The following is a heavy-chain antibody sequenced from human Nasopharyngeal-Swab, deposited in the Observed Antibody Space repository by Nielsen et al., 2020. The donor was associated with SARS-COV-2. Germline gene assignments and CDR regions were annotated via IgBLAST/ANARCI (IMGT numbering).Heavy chain of an antibody. CDR3: ARGSSWYAQTSIDY. D-gene: IGHD6-13*01. CDR2: IYYSGST. Sequence: SETLSLTCTVSGGSISSGGYYWSWIRQHPGKGLEWIGYIYYSGSTYYNPSLKSRVTISVDTSKNQFSLKLSSVTAADTAVYYCARGSSWYAQTSIDYWGQGTLVTVSS. J-gene: IGHJ4*02. CDR1: GGSISSGGYY. V-gene: IGHV4-31*03.